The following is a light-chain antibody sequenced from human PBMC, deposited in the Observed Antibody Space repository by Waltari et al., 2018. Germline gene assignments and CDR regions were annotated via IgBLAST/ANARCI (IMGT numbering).Light chain of an antibody. V-gene: IGKV1-39*01. Sequence: DIQMTQSPSSLSASVGDRVTITCRASQGISSYLNWYQQKPGKAPKLLIYAASSLQSGVPSRFSGSGSGTDFTLTISSLQPEDFATYYCQQSYSTPLYVSFGQGTKVEIK. J-gene: IGKJ1*01. CDR2: AAS. CDR1: QGISSY. CDR3: QQSYSTPLYVS.